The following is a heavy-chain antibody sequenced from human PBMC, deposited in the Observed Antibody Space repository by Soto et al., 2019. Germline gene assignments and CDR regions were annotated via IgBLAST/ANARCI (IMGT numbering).Heavy chain of an antibody. J-gene: IGHJ6*02. D-gene: IGHD1-20*01. CDR1: GGPISTYY. CDR2: IYYSGST. Sequence: TLSLTCTVSGGPISTYYWTWIRQPPGKGLEWIGYIYYSGSTNYNPSLKSRVTISVDTSRNQFSLKLSSVTAADTAVYYCARYKSNYYYGMDVWGQGTTVTVSS. CDR3: ARYKSNYYYGMDV. V-gene: IGHV4-59*08.